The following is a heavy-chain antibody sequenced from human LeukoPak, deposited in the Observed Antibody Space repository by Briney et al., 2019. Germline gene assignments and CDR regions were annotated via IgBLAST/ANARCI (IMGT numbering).Heavy chain of an antibody. CDR1: GFTFSSYG. Sequence: GGSLRLSCAASGFTFSSYGMSWVRQAPGKGLEWASAISGSGGSTYYADPVKGRFTISRDNSKNTLYLQMNSLRAEDTAVYYCAKARSTNYFDHWGQGTLVTVSS. CDR2: ISGSGGST. J-gene: IGHJ4*02. V-gene: IGHV3-23*01. CDR3: AKARSTNYFDH. D-gene: IGHD2-2*01.